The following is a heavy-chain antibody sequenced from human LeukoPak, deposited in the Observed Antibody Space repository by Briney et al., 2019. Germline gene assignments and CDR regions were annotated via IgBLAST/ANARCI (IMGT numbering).Heavy chain of an antibody. CDR3: ARVVSLIILAPFDY. V-gene: IGHV3-7*01. D-gene: IGHD2/OR15-2a*01. CDR2: IKQDGSEE. Sequence: PGGSLRLYCVASGFTFSSYWMSWVRQAPGKGLEWVANIKQDGSEEYYVDSVKGRFTISRDNAKNSLYLQMNSLRAEDTAVYYCARVVSLIILAPFDYWGQGTLVTVSS. J-gene: IGHJ4*02. CDR1: GFTFSSYW.